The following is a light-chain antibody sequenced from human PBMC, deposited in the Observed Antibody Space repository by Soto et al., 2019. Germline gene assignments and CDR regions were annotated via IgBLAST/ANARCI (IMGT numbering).Light chain of an antibody. CDR2: DAS. Sequence: EIVLTQSPATLSLSPGASATLSCRARQSVSRYLACYQQNPGQAPRLLLSDASNRATGIPARFSGSGSGTDFTRTISSLAPEEFAVDDCQQRSSFLTVGGGTKVEIK. J-gene: IGKJ4*01. CDR3: QQRSSFLT. V-gene: IGKV3-11*01. CDR1: QSVSRY.